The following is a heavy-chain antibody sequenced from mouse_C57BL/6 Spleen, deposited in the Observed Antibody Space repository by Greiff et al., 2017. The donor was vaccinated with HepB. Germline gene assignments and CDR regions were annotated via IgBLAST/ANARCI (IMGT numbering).Heavy chain of an antibody. V-gene: IGHV7-3*01. Sequence: EVMLVESGGGLVQPGGSLSLSCAASGFTFTDYYMSWVRQPPGKALEWLGFIRNKANGYTTEYSASVKGRFTISRDNSQSILYLQMNALRAEDRATYYCARSPYYYGSSYGYFDVWGTGTTVTVSS. D-gene: IGHD1-1*01. CDR1: GFTFTDYY. J-gene: IGHJ1*03. CDR3: ARSPYYYGSSYGYFDV. CDR2: IRNKANGYTT.